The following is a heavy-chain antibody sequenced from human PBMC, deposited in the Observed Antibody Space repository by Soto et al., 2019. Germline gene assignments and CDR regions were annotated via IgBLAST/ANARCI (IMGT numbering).Heavy chain of an antibody. CDR2: ISGSGGST. CDR1: GFTFSSYA. CDR3: AKHAEQLGRYYYYYYMDV. J-gene: IGHJ6*03. V-gene: IGHV3-23*01. Sequence: GGSLRLSCAASGFTFSSYAMSWVRQAPGKGLEWVSAISGSGGSTYYADSVKGRFTISRDNSKNTLYLQMNSLRAEDTAVYYSAKHAEQLGRYYYYYYMDVWGKGTTVTVSS. D-gene: IGHD6-6*01.